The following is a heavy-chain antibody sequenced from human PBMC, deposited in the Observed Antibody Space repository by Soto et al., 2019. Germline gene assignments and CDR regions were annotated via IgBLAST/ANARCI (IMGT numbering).Heavy chain of an antibody. CDR3: ARPPSPGCINAVCYPLDY. V-gene: IGHV1-46*01. D-gene: IGHD2-8*01. Sequence: QVQLVQSGAEVKKPGASVKISCKASGYTFTSYYMHWVRQAPGQGLEWMGIINPSGGSTNYAQTHQGIVAMTRHTSSSTVCMELNRLSSEDTAVYYCARPPSPGCINAVCYPLDYWGQGPLVTVSS. CDR2: INPSGGST. J-gene: IGHJ4*02. CDR1: GYTFTSYY.